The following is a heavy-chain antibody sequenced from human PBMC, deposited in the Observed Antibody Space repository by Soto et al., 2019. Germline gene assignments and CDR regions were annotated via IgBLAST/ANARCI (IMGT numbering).Heavy chain of an antibody. V-gene: IGHV3-23*01. CDR2: ISGTGVPT. Sequence: EVQLLESGGGLVQPGGSLRLSCAASGFDFSNYAMSWVRQAPGKGLECISLISGTGVPTLYAESVKGRFSVSRDNSKDTLFLEMNNLRVDDTAMYCCAKSFCSSSSCFFLWVDPWGPGTLVTVSP. J-gene: IGHJ5*02. CDR1: GFDFSNYA. CDR3: AKSFCSSSSCFFLWVDP. D-gene: IGHD2-2*01.